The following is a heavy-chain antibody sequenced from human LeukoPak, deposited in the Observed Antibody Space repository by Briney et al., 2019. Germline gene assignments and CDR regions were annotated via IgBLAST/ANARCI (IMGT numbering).Heavy chain of an antibody. CDR2: IWYDGSNK. CDR3: ARDYAYYYDSSGYNDAFDI. Sequence: GGSLRLSCAASGLTFSSYGMHWVRQAPGKGLEWVAVIWYDGSNKYYADSMKGRFTISRDNSKNTLYLQMNSLRAEDTAVYYCARDYAYYYDSSGYNDAFDIWGQGTMVTVSS. D-gene: IGHD3-22*01. V-gene: IGHV3-33*01. CDR1: GLTFSSYG. J-gene: IGHJ3*02.